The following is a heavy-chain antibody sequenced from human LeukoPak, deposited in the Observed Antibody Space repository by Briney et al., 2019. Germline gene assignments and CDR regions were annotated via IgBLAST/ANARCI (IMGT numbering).Heavy chain of an antibody. CDR2: ISRTGSTT. CDR3: ARGPSSNWSGLDF. J-gene: IGHJ4*02. V-gene: IGHV3-74*01. D-gene: IGHD6-13*01. CDR1: GFSFSGHR. Sequence: GGSLRLSCAASGFSFSGHRMHWARHLPGKGLVWVLRISRTGSTTSYADSVKGRFTVSRDNAKNTLYLQVNNLRAEDTSVYYCARGPSSNWSGLDFWGQGTLLTVSS.